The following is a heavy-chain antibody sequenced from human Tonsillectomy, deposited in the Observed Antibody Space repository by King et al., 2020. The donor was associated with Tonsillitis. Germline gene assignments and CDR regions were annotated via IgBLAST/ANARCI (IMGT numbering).Heavy chain of an antibody. CDR1: GGSITSDGYC. V-gene: IGHV4-31*03. Sequence: VQLQESGPGLVKPSQTLSLTCTVSGGSITSDGYCWNWLRHHPGKGLEWIGYIFYSGSTYYNPSLKSRVTTSVDTSKNQFSLKLNSVTAADTAVYYSARGDRYYFDYWGQGTLVAVSS. CDR2: IFYSGST. J-gene: IGHJ4*02. D-gene: IGHD1-14*01. CDR3: ARGDRYYFDY.